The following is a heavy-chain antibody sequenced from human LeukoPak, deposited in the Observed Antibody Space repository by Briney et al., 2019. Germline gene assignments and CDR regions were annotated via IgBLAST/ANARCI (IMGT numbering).Heavy chain of an antibody. CDR1: GFTFSSYW. V-gene: IGHV3-74*01. D-gene: IGHD6-13*01. CDR2: INPDGSSA. CDR3: VRFNLTSRWSGDFDH. J-gene: IGHJ4*02. Sequence: PGGSLRLSCAASGFTFSSYWMHWVRQAPGKGLVWVSRINPDGSSAIYADSVKGRFTISRDNAKNTLYLQMNSLRVEDTAVYYCVRFNLTSRWSGDFDHWGQGTLVTVSS.